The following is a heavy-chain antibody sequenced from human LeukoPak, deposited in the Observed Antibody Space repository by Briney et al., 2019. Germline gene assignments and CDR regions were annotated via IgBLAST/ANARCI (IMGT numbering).Heavy chain of an antibody. Sequence: SSETLSLTCTVSSGHKNSDCCCWCRQPPGKGLEWIGYIYFSGSTKYNPSLKSRATISVDTSKKQFSLKLSSVTAAAPAVYYCANLSHRAFDIWGQATMVTVSS. CDR3: ANLSHRAFDI. CDR1: SGHKNSDC. CDR2: IYFSGST. D-gene: IGHD5/OR15-5a*01. V-gene: IGHV4-59*01. J-gene: IGHJ3*02.